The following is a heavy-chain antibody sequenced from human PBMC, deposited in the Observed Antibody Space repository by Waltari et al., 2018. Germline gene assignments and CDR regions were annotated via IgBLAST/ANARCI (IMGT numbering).Heavy chain of an antibody. CDR1: GYSVTGGFY. CDR3: VRDRPTGEVDQ. Sequence: QVQLQESGPGLVKPSETLSLTYSVSGYSVTGGFYWGWIRQAPGKGLEWIANIYYSGTTYYNPSLRSRVTISVDTSKNQFSLKLTSLTAADTAVYYCVRDRPTGEVDQWGPGTLVTVSS. D-gene: IGHD7-27*01. J-gene: IGHJ4*02. V-gene: IGHV4-38-2*02. CDR2: IYYSGTT.